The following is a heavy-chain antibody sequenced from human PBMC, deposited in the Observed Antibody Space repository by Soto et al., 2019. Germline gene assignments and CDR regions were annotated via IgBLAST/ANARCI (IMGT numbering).Heavy chain of an antibody. Sequence: SETLSLTCNVSGGPIKTGDYYWDWIRQPPGKGLEWIGYVFYSGATNYSPSLKRRAAISMDTSKNQFSLSLTCVTAADTAVYYCARAGFSYGHLLFWGQGIRVTVSS. V-gene: IGHV4-30-4*01. J-gene: IGHJ4*02. D-gene: IGHD3-10*01. CDR3: ARAGFSYGHLLF. CDR2: VFYSGAT. CDR1: GGPIKTGDYY.